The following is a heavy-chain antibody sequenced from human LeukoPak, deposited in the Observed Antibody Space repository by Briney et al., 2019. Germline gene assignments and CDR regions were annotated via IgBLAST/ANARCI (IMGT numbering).Heavy chain of an antibody. CDR2: INPNSGGT. CDR1: GYTFTGYY. Sequence: ASVKISCKASGYTFTGYYMHWVRQTPGQGLEWMGWINPNSGGTNYAQKFQGRVTMTRDTSISTAYMELSRLRSDDTAVYYCARCTVTTDWYFDLWVRGTLVTVSS. J-gene: IGHJ2*01. V-gene: IGHV1-2*02. D-gene: IGHD4-11*01. CDR3: ARCTVTTDWYFDL.